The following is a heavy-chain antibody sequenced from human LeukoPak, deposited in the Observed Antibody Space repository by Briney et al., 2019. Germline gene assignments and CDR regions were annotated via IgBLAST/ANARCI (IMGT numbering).Heavy chain of an antibody. CDR3: ARGLPYYEILTGYYTY. V-gene: IGHV3-30*02. CDR1: GFTFSSYG. J-gene: IGHJ4*01. CDR2: IRYDGSNK. Sequence: PGGSLRLSCAASGFTFSSYGMHWVRQAPGKGLEWVAFIRYDGSNKYYADSVKGRFTISRDNSKNTLYLQMNSLRAEDTAVYYCARGLPYYEILTGYYTYWGQGTLVIVSS. D-gene: IGHD3-9*01.